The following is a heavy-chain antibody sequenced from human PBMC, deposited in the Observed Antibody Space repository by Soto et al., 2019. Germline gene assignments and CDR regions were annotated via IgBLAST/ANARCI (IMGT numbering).Heavy chain of an antibody. Sequence: ASVEACCKASRDTITCCSMRWVRQATGQGLEWMGWINPNSGGTNYAQKFQGWVTMTRDTSISTAYMELSRLRSDDTAVYYCARDLSSLTYPHYYYGMDVWGQGTTVTVSS. CDR2: INPNSGGT. CDR1: RDTITCCS. J-gene: IGHJ6*02. D-gene: IGHD3-16*01. CDR3: ARDLSSLTYPHYYYGMDV. V-gene: IGHV1-2*04.